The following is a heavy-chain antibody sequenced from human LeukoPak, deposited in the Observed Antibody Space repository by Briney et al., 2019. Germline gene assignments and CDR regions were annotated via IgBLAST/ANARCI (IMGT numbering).Heavy chain of an antibody. D-gene: IGHD4-17*01. CDR1: GFTFSSYW. CDR3: ARPQHGDLYAFDI. Sequence: GGSLRLSCATSGFTFSSYWMHWVRQAPGKRLVWVSRINGDGSSATYADSVKGRFTISRDSAKNTVYLQMNSLRAEDTAVYYCARPQHGDLYAFDIWGQGTMVTVSS. J-gene: IGHJ3*02. V-gene: IGHV3-74*01. CDR2: INGDGSSA.